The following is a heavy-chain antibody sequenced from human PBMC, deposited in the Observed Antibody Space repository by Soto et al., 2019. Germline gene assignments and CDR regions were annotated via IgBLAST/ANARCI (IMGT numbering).Heavy chain of an antibody. V-gene: IGHV4-34*01. Sequence: SETLSLTCAVYGGSFSGYYWSWIRQPPGKGLEWIGEINHSGSTNYNPSLKSRVTISVDTSKNQFSLKLSSVTAADTAVYYCARGNGILTGKSFDPWGQGTLVTVSS. CDR3: ARGNGILTGKSFDP. J-gene: IGHJ5*02. CDR2: INHSGST. D-gene: IGHD3-9*01. CDR1: GGSFSGYY.